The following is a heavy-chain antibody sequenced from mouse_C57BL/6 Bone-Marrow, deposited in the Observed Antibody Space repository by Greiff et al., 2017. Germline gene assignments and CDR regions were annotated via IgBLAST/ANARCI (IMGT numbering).Heavy chain of an antibody. CDR2: INPSSGYT. CDR3: ARRAYGSIWYFDV. V-gene: IGHV1-7*01. D-gene: IGHD1-1*01. CDR1: GYTFTSYW. Sequence: VQLQQSGAELAKPGASVKLSCKASGYTFTSYWMHWVKQRPGQGLEWIGYINPSSGYTKYNQKFKDKATLTADKSSSTAYMQLISLTSEDSAVYYCARRAYGSIWYFDVWGTGTTVTVSS. J-gene: IGHJ1*03.